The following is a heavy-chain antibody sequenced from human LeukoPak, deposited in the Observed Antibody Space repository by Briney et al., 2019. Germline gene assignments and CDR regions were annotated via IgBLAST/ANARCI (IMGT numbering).Heavy chain of an antibody. D-gene: IGHD1-1*01. CDR2: ISGYNGNT. J-gene: IGHJ3*02. CDR3: ARRGTFGTTAAFDM. Sequence: SVKVSCKASGYTFTSYAFSWVRQAPGQGLEWVGWISGYNGNTNYAQELQGRVTMTTDTSTSTAYMELRSLRSDDTAVYYCARRGTFGTTAAFDMWGQGTMVTVSS. CDR1: GYTFTSYA. V-gene: IGHV1-18*01.